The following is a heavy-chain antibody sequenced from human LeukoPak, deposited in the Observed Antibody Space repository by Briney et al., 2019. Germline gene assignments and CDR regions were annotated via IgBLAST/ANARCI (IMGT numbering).Heavy chain of an antibody. CDR1: GGSISSGGYY. J-gene: IGHJ6*03. V-gene: IGHV4-31*03. CDR2: IHYSGST. CDR3: ARDRIYYYMDV. Sequence: PSQTLSLTCTVSGGSISSGGYYWSWIRQHPGKGLEWIGYIHYSGSTFYNPSLKSRVTISIDTSKNQFSLRLSSVVAADTAVYFCARDRIYYYMDVWGNGTTVTVSS.